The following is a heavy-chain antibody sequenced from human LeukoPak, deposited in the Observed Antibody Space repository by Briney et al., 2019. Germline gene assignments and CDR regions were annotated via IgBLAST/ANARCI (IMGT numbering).Heavy chain of an antibody. Sequence: GASLKISCKGSGYIFTSYWISWVRQMPGKGLEWMGRIDPSDSYTNYSPSFQGHVTISADKSISTAYLQWSSLKASDTAMYYCARHVSYSSSWYAGHNWFDPWGQGTLVTVSS. V-gene: IGHV5-10-1*01. J-gene: IGHJ5*02. CDR3: ARHVSYSSSWYAGHNWFDP. CDR2: IDPSDSYT. D-gene: IGHD6-13*01. CDR1: GYIFTSYW.